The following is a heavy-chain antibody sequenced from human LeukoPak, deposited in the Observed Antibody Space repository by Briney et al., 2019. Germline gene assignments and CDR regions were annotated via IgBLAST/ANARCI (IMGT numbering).Heavy chain of an antibody. D-gene: IGHD3-3*01. CDR1: GGSFSGYY. Sequence: PSETLSLTCAVYGGSFSGYYWSWIRQPPGKGLEWIGEINHSGSTNYNPSLKSRVTISVDTSKNQFSLKLSSVTAADTAVYYCARDRDFWSGYFLIDYWGQGTLVTVSS. CDR3: ARDRDFWSGYFLIDY. CDR2: INHSGST. J-gene: IGHJ4*02. V-gene: IGHV4-34*01.